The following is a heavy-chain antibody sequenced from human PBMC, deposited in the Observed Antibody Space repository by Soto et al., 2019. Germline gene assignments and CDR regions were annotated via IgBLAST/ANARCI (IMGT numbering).Heavy chain of an antibody. Sequence: ASVKVSFKASGYTFTSYAMHWVRQAPGQRLECMGWINAGNGNTKYSQKLQGRVTITRDTSASTAYMELSSMRSEDTAVYYCARGGYCSSPSCYRRFGYYYGMDVWGQGTTVTVSS. CDR1: GYTFTSYA. J-gene: IGHJ6*02. D-gene: IGHD2-2*01. CDR2: INAGNGNT. V-gene: IGHV1-3*01. CDR3: ARGGYCSSPSCYRRFGYYYGMDV.